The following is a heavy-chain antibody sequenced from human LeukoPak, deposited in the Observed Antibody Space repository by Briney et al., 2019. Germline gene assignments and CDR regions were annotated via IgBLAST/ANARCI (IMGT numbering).Heavy chain of an antibody. CDR3: ARDLIAARPGYDY. CDR2: IYYSGST. Sequence: SSETLSLTCTVSGGSTSSSSYYWGWIRQPPGKGLEWIGSIYYSGSTYYSPSLKSRVTISLDTSKNQFSLKLSSVTAADTAVYYCARDLIAARPGYDYWGQGTLVTVSS. J-gene: IGHJ4*02. CDR1: GGSTSSSSYY. D-gene: IGHD6-6*01. V-gene: IGHV4-39*07.